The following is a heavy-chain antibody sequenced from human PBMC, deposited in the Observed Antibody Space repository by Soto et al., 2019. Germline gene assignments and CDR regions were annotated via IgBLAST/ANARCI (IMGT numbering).Heavy chain of an antibody. Sequence: GGSLRLSCAASGFTFDDYAMHWVRQAPGKGLEWVSGISWNSVSIAYADSVRGRFTISRDNANNSLYLQMNSLRPEDTALYYCAKDTTLGVGGRYGAGTFDIWGQGTMVTVSS. D-gene: IGHD4-17*01. CDR3: AKDTTLGVGGRYGAGTFDI. CDR2: ISWNSVSI. CDR1: GFTFDDYA. V-gene: IGHV3-9*01. J-gene: IGHJ3*02.